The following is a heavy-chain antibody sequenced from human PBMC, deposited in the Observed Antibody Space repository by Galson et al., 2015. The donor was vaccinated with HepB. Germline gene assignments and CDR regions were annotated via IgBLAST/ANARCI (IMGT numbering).Heavy chain of an antibody. V-gene: IGHV3-21*01. CDR3: ARDSLIGFDYYGMDV. J-gene: IGHJ6*02. CDR1: GFTFSSYS. D-gene: IGHD2-15*01. Sequence: SLRLSCAASGFTFSSYSMNWVRQAPGKGLEWVSSISSSSSYIYYADSVKGRFTISRDNAKNSLYLQMNSLRAEDTAVYYCARDSLIGFDYYGMDVWGQGTTVTVSS. CDR2: ISSSSSYI.